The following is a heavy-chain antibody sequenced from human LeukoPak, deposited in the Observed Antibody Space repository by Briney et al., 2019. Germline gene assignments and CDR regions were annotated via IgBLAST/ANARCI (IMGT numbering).Heavy chain of an antibody. D-gene: IGHD5-18*01. J-gene: IGHJ4*02. CDR2: ISGSGGST. CDR1: GFTFSSYE. CDR3: AKGGYSYGYAY. Sequence: GGSLRLSCAASGFTFSSYEMSWVRQAPGKGLEWVSAISGSGGSTYYADSVKGRFTISRDNSKNTLYLQMNSLRAEDTAVYYCAKGGYSYGYAYWGQGTLVTVSS. V-gene: IGHV3-23*01.